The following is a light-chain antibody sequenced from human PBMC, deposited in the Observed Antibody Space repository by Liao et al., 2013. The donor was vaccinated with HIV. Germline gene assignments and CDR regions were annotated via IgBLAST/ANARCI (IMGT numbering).Light chain of an antibody. CDR3: QTWDTGTGV. V-gene: IGLV3-25*03. J-gene: IGLJ1*01. CDR2: KDS. CDR1: ALPKQY. Sequence: SYELTQPPSVSVSPGQTARITCSGDALPKQYAYWYQQKPGQAPVLLIYKDSERPSGIPERFSGSSSGTTVTLTISGVQAEDEADYYCQTWDTGTGVFGTGTKVTV.